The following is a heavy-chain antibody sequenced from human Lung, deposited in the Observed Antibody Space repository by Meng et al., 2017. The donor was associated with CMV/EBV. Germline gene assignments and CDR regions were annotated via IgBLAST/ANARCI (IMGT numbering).Heavy chain of an antibody. CDR3: ARDDCRGGYCSSTSYYYGMDV. J-gene: IGHJ6*02. D-gene: IGHD2-2*01. CDR2: ITSSSSYN. CDR1: GFXFSTYS. Sequence: GGSXRLXCAASGFXFSTYSMNWVRQAPGKGLEWVSSITSSSSYNYYADSVTGRFTISRDNTKNSLYLQMNSLGAEDTAVYFCARDDCRGGYCSSTSYYYGMDVXGQGXTVTVSS. V-gene: IGHV3-21*01.